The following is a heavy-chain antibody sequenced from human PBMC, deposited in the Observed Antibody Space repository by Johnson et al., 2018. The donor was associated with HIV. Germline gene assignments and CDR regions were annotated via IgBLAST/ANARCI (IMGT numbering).Heavy chain of an antibody. V-gene: IGHV3-73*01. CDR1: GFSFTNAW. CDR3: TVHSGERTDHDAFDI. Sequence: VQLVESGGGLVKTGGSLRLSCAASGFSFTNAWMSWVRQAPGKGLEWVGRIRSKANSYATAYAASVKGRFTISRDDSKNTAYLQMNSLKTEDTAVYYCTVHSGERTDHDAFDIWGQGTMVTVSS. D-gene: IGHD1-26*01. J-gene: IGHJ3*02. CDR2: IRSKANSYAT.